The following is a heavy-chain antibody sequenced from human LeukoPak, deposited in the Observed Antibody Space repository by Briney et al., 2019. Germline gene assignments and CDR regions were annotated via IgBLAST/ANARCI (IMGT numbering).Heavy chain of an antibody. CDR2: IYYSAST. D-gene: IGHD3-22*01. CDR3: ARVNAYYDSSRYAIDY. J-gene: IGHJ4*02. CDR1: GGSISSGDYY. V-gene: IGHV4-30-4*01. Sequence: SQTLPLTCTVSGGSISSGDYYWSWIRQPPGKGLKWIGYIYYSASTYYNPSLKSRVTISVDTSKNQFSLKLSSVTAADTAVYYCARVNAYYDSSRYAIDYWGQGTLVTVSS.